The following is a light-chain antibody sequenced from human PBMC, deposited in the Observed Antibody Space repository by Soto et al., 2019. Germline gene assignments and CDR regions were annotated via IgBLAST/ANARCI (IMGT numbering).Light chain of an antibody. CDR2: DVS. V-gene: IGLV2-14*01. CDR3: SSYTASGTLYV. Sequence: QSVLTQPASVSGSPGQSITISCTGISSDVGGFNYVSWYRQHPGKVPKLMISDVSNRPSGVSNRFSGSKSANTASLTISGLQSEDEADYYCSSYTASGTLYVFGPGTKLTVL. J-gene: IGLJ1*01. CDR1: SSDVGGFNY.